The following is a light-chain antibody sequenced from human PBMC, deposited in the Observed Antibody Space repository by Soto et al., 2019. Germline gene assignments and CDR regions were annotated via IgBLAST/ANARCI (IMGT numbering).Light chain of an antibody. CDR1: SSDVGTYNL. CDR3: CSYAGSSSSI. J-gene: IGLJ1*01. V-gene: IGLV2-23*02. Sequence: QSVLTHPSSVSVSPGQSITISCSGTSSDVGTYNLVSWYQQYPGKAPRLMIYEVTKRPSGVSNRFSGSKSGNTASLTISGLQPEDEADYYCCSYAGSSSSIFGTGTKVTVL. CDR2: EVT.